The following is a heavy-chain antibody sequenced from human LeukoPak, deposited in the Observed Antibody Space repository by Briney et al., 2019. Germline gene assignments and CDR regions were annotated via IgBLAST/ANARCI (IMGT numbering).Heavy chain of an antibody. J-gene: IGHJ1*01. Sequence: PSETLSLTCTVSGDSFTSVTDYWAWIRQPSGKGLEWIGYIYYSGSTYYNPSLKSRVTISVDTSKNQFSLKLSSVTAADTAVYYCARVLYYDSSGPLQHWGQGTLVTVSS. CDR3: ARVLYYDSSGPLQH. V-gene: IGHV4-30-4*08. CDR2: IYYSGST. D-gene: IGHD3-22*01. CDR1: GDSFTSVTDY.